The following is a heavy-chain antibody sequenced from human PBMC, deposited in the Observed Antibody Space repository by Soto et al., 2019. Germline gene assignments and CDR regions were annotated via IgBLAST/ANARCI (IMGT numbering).Heavy chain of an antibody. V-gene: IGHV3-49*04. CDR3: TSSILGYDSSGYYYVNY. D-gene: IGHD3-22*01. Sequence: GSLRLSCTASGFTFGDYAMSWVRQAPGKGLEWVGFIRSKAYGGTTEYAASVKGRFTISRDDSKSIAYLQMNSLKTEDTAVYYCTSSILGYDSSGYYYVNYWGQGTLVTVSS. J-gene: IGHJ4*02. CDR1: GFTFGDYA. CDR2: IRSKAYGGTT.